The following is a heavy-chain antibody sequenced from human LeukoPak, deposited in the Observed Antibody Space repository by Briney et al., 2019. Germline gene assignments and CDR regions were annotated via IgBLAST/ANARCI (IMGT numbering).Heavy chain of an antibody. CDR2: ISSNGGST. V-gene: IGHV3-64*01. J-gene: IGHJ4*02. CDR1: GFTFSSYA. D-gene: IGHD6-13*01. Sequence: GGSLRLSCAASGFTFSSYAMHWVRQAPGKGLEYVSAISSNGGSTYYANSVKGRFTISRDNSKNTLYLQMGSLRAEDMAVYYCARGRETSIAAAGFDYWGQGTLVTVSS. CDR3: ARGRETSIAAAGFDY.